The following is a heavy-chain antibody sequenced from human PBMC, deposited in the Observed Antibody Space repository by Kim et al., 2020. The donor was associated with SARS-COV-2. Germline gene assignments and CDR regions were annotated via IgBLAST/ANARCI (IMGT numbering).Heavy chain of an antibody. CDR3: ARADQSDYYGMDV. Sequence: GGSLRLSCAASGFTFSSYSMNWVRQAPGKGLEWVSSISSSSSYIYYADSVKGRFTISRDNAKNSLYLQMNSLRAEDTAVYYCARADQSDYYGMDVWGQGTTVTVSS. D-gene: IGHD2-2*01. CDR1: GFTFSSYS. CDR2: ISSSSSYI. V-gene: IGHV3-21*01. J-gene: IGHJ6*02.